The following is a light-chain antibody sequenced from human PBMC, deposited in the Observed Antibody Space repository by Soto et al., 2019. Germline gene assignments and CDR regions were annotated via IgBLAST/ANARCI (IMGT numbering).Light chain of an antibody. J-gene: IGKJ1*01. V-gene: IGKV1-5*01. CDR3: QQYNSYSWT. CDR2: DAS. CDR1: QSISNH. Sequence: DIQMTQSPSSLSASAEDRVIITCRASQSISNHLNWYQQKPGKAPKLLIYDASSLESGVPSRFSGSGSGTEFTLTISSLQPDDFATYYCQQYNSYSWTFGQGTKVDIK.